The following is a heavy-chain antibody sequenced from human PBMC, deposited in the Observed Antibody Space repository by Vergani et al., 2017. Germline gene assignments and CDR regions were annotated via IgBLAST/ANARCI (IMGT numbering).Heavy chain of an antibody. D-gene: IGHD3-22*01. Sequence: QVQLQQSGPGLVKPSQTLSLTCAISGDSVSSNSAAWNWIRQSPSRGLEWLGRTYYRSKWYTDYAVSVKSRITINPDTSKNQFALHLNSVTPEDTAVYYCARDARYYYDSSGHFDYWGQGTLVTVSS. J-gene: IGHJ4*02. CDR2: TYYRSKWYT. V-gene: IGHV6-1*01. CDR3: ARDARYYYDSSGHFDY. CDR1: GDSVSSNSAA.